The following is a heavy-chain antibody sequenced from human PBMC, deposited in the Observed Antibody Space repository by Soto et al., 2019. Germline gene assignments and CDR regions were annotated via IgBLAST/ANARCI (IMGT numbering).Heavy chain of an antibody. V-gene: IGHV3-30*18. CDR1: GFTFSSYG. CDR2: ISYDGSNK. Sequence: QVQLVESGGGVVQPGRSLRLSCAASGFTFSSYGMHWVRQAPGKGLEWVAVISYDGSNKYYADSVKGRFTISRDNSKNTLYLQMNSLRAEDTAVYYCAKDWGRLGYFDYWGQGTLVTVSS. J-gene: IGHJ4*02. D-gene: IGHD3-16*01. CDR3: AKDWGRLGYFDY.